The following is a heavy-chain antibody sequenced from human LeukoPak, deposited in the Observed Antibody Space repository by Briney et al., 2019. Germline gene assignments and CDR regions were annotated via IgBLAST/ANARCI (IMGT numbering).Heavy chain of an antibody. D-gene: IGHD3-10*01. CDR3: ARKYGSGSYYSPYYYYGMDV. V-gene: IGHV3-33*01. J-gene: IGHJ6*04. Sequence: GGSLRLSCAESGFTFSSYGMHWVRQAPGKGLEWVAVIWYDGSNKYYADSVKGRFTISRDNSKNTLYLQMNSLRAEDTAVYYCARKYGSGSYYSPYYYYGMDVWGKGTTVTVSS. CDR2: IWYDGSNK. CDR1: GFTFSSYG.